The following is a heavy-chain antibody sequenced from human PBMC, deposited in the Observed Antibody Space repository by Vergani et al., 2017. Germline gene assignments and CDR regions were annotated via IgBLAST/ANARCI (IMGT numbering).Heavy chain of an antibody. Sequence: EVQLVESGGGLVKPGGSLRLSCAASGFTFSSYSMNWVRQAPGKGLEWVSSISSSSSYIYYADSVKGRFTISRDNAKNSLYLQMNSLRAEDTAVYYCARDSSYYGSGSYPYYYYYGMDAWGKGTTVTVSS. J-gene: IGHJ6*04. CDR2: ISSSSSYI. CDR3: ARDSSYYGSGSYPYYYYYGMDA. V-gene: IGHV3-21*01. D-gene: IGHD3-10*01. CDR1: GFTFSSYS.